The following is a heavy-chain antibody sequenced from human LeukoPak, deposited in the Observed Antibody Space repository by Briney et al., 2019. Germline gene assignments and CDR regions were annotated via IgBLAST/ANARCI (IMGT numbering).Heavy chain of an antibody. J-gene: IGHJ4*02. CDR1: GYSISSGYY. D-gene: IGHD6-19*01. CDR3: ARSAVAGNFDY. CDR2: IYHSRST. V-gene: IGHV4-38-2*02. Sequence: SETLSLTCTVSGYSISSGYYWGWIRQPPGKGLEWIGSIYHSRSTYYNPSLKSRVTISVDTSKNQFSLKLSSVTAADTAVYYCARSAVAGNFDYWGQGTLVTVSS.